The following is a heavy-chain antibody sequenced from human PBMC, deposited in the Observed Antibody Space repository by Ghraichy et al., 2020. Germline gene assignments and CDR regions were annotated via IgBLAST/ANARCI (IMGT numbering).Heavy chain of an antibody. CDR3: ARGVTATPVYGAFDI. D-gene: IGHD4-11*01. J-gene: IGHJ3*02. V-gene: IGHV2-5*02. Sequence: SGPTLVKPTPTLTLTCTFSEFSLSTVGVGVGYIRQPPGKALEWLALIFWDDDKRYSPSLRSRLTITKDTSKNQVVLTMTNMDPVDTATYYCARGVTATPVYGAFDIWGHGTMVTVSS. CDR2: IFWDDDK. CDR1: EFSLSTVGVG.